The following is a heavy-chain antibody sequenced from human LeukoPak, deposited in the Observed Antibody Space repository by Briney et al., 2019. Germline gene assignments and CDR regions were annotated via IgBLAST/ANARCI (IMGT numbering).Heavy chain of an antibody. V-gene: IGHV3-23*01. CDR2: MSGSGGST. Sequence: GGSLRLSCAASGVTFTTYAMSWVRQAPGKGLEWVSTMSGSGGSTYYADSVKGRFTISRDNSKNTLYLQMNSLRAEDTAVYYCARDLGGATDYWGQGTLVTVSS. J-gene: IGHJ4*02. CDR1: GVTFTTYA. D-gene: IGHD1-26*01. CDR3: ARDLGGATDY.